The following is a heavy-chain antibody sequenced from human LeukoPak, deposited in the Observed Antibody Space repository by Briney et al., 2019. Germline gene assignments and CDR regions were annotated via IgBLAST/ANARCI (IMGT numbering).Heavy chain of an antibody. CDR2: MKKDGSDG. Sequence: QTGGSLRLSCAASGFSFSDYWMTWVRQAPGKGLEWVASMKKDGSDGKYVDSVKGRFIISRDNAKNLLFLQMNSLRADDTAVYFCGRVDEGSVYRPTEYWGQGTRVSVST. D-gene: IGHD5/OR15-5a*01. CDR3: GRVDEGSVYRPTEY. J-gene: IGHJ4*02. V-gene: IGHV3-7*01. CDR1: GFSFSDYW.